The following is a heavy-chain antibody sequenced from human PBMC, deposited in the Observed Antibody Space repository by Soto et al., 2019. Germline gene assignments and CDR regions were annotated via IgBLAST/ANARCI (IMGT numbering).Heavy chain of an antibody. J-gene: IGHJ5*01. CDR2: VSGYNYNT. V-gene: IGHV1-18*01. CDR1: GYSFRSYG. Sequence: ASVKVSCKASGYSFRSYGINWVRQAPGQGLEWIGWVSGYNYNTKYAQKLQGRITVTTDTSTTTAYMELRGLRSDDTAVYYCGRSSSMLGAGWSDSWGRGTLVTVSS. CDR3: GRSSSMLGAGWSDS. D-gene: IGHD2-8*01.